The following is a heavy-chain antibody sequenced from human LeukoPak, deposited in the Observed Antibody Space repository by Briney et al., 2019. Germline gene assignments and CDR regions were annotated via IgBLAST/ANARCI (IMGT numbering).Heavy chain of an antibody. CDR3: AKDLWYSSGWFDY. CDR1: GFTFSSYA. V-gene: IGHV3-23*01. D-gene: IGHD6-19*01. J-gene: IGHJ4*02. Sequence: GGSLRLSCAASGFTFSSYAVSWVRQPPGKGLEWVSAISGSGGSTYYAASVKGRFTISSDNSKNTLYLQMNSLRAEDTAVYYCAKDLWYSSGWFDYWGQGTLVTVSS. CDR2: ISGSGGST.